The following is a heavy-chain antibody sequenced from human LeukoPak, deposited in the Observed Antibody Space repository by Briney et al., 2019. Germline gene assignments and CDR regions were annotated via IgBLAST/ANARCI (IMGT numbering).Heavy chain of an antibody. J-gene: IGHJ6*04. V-gene: IGHV3-30*18. CDR1: GFTFSSYG. D-gene: IGHD4-17*01. Sequence: PGVPLRLSCAASGFTFSSYGMHWVRQAPGKGLEGVAVISYYGSNKYYADSVKGRYTIPRDNSKNTLYLQMNSLRAEDTAVYYCAKDLGLDGDYVDGMDVWGKGTTVTVAS. CDR2: ISYYGSNK. CDR3: AKDLGLDGDYVDGMDV.